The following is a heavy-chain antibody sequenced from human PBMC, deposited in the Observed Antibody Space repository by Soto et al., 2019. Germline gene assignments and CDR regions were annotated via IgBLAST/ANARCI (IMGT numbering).Heavy chain of an antibody. CDR1: GFTFSGSA. V-gene: IGHV3-73*01. CDR2: IRSKANSYAT. CDR3: TRREVLDDGMDV. J-gene: IGHJ6*02. D-gene: IGHD1-1*01. Sequence: GSLRLSCAASGFTFSGSAMHWVRQASGKGLEWVGRIRSKANSYATAYAASVKGRFSISRDDSKNTAYLQMNSLKTEDTAVYYCTRREVLDDGMDVWGQGTTVTVSS.